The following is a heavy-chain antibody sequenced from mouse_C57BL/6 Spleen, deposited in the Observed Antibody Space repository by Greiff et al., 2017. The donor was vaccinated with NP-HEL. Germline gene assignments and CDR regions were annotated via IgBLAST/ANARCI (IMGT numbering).Heavy chain of an antibody. CDR1: GYTFTSYW. CDR3: ARDYYYGSLSYWYFDV. J-gene: IGHJ1*03. CDR2: INPSNGGT. Sequence: QVQLKQSGTELVKPGASVKLSCKASGYTFTSYWMHWVKQRPGQGLEWIGNINPSNGGTNYNEKFKSKATLTVDKSSSTAYMQLSSLTSEDSAVYYCARDYYYGSLSYWYFDVWGTGTTVTVSS. D-gene: IGHD1-1*01. V-gene: IGHV1-53*01.